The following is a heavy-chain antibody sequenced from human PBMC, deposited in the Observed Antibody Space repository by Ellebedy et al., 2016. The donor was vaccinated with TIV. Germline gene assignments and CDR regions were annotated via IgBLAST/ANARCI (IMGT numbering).Heavy chain of an antibody. CDR1: GGSISSYY. D-gene: IGHD1-7*01. CDR3: ARVGDWNYVRVGDYFDY. Sequence: SETLSLTCTVSGGSISSYYWSWIRQPPGKGLEWIGYIYYSGSTNYNPPLKSRVTISVDTSKNQFSLKLSSVTAADTAVYYCARVGDWNYVRVGDYFDYWGQGTLVTVSS. V-gene: IGHV4-59*12. J-gene: IGHJ4*02. CDR2: IYYSGST.